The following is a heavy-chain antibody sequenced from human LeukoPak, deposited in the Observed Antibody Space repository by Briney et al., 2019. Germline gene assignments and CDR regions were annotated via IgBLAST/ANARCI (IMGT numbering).Heavy chain of an antibody. CDR1: GYSISSGYY. J-gene: IGHJ6*02. Sequence: SETLSLTCAVSGYSISSGYYWGWIRQPPGKGLEWIGSIYHSGSTYYNPSLKSRVTISVDTSKNQFSLKLSSVTAADTAVYYCARLAPRNQLLYFHYYGMDVWGQGTTVTVSS. CDR3: ARLAPRNQLLYFHYYGMDV. V-gene: IGHV4-38-2*01. CDR2: IYHSGST. D-gene: IGHD2-2*02.